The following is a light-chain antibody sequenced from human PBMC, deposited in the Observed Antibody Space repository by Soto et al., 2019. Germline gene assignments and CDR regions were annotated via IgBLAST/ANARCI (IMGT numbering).Light chain of an antibody. CDR2: DGS. V-gene: IGKV1-33*01. J-gene: IGKJ4*01. CDR3: QQYENLPVT. Sequence: DILMTQSPSSLSASVGARITITCQASQDIKKYVNWYQQKPGKAPVLLIFDGSRLEAGAPSRFSGSGLGTEFSFTISSLQPEDFATYYCQQYENLPVTFGGGTKVDIK. CDR1: QDIKKY.